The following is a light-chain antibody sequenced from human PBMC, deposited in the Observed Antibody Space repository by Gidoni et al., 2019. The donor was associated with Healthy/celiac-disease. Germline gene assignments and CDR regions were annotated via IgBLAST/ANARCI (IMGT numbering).Light chain of an antibody. Sequence: DTQMTPSPSSLSASVGDRVTITCLARQSISSDLNWYQQKPGKAPKLLIYAASSLQSGVPSRFSGSGSGTDFTLTISSLQPEDFATYYCQQSYSTPRTFGPGTKVDIK. CDR3: QQSYSTPRT. J-gene: IGKJ3*01. V-gene: IGKV1-39*01. CDR2: AAS. CDR1: QSISSD.